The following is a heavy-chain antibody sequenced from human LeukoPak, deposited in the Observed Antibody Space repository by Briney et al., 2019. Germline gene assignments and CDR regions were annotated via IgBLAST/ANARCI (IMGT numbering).Heavy chain of an antibody. CDR1: GYTFIGYY. CDR3: ARGNRIYYYDISGYARGLDY. D-gene: IGHD3-22*01. Sequence: ASVKVSCKASGYTFIGYYMHWVRQAPGQGLEWMGWINPNSGGTNYAQKFQGRVTMTRDTSISTAYMELSRLRSDDTAVYYCARGNRIYYYDISGYARGLDYWGQGTLVTVSS. CDR2: INPNSGGT. J-gene: IGHJ4*02. V-gene: IGHV1-2*02.